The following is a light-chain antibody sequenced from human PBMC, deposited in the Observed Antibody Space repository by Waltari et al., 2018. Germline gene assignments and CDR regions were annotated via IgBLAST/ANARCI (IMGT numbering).Light chain of an antibody. CDR1: PTVLYNSNNRNY. J-gene: IGKJ2*01. CDR3: QQYYSSPYT. CDR2: WAT. Sequence: DFVMTQSPASLALSLGERATIHCKTSPTVLYNSNNRNYLTWYQQKPGQPPKLTFYWATTRESGVPDRFRASGSGTDFTLTISRLQPEDVAIYYCQQYYSSPYTFGQGTRLEIK. V-gene: IGKV4-1*01.